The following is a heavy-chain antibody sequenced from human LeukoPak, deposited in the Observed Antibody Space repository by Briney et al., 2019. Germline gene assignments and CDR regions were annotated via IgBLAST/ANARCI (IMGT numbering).Heavy chain of an antibody. J-gene: IGHJ4*02. V-gene: IGHV3-7*01. Sequence: GGSLRLSCAASGFTFSSYWMSWVRQAPGKGLEWVANIKQDGSEKYYVDSVKGRFTISRDNAKNSLYLQMNSLRAEDTAVYYCARQYSSGWYYFDYWGQGTLVTVSS. CDR2: IKQDGSEK. CDR3: ARQYSSGWYYFDY. CDR1: GFTFSSYW. D-gene: IGHD6-19*01.